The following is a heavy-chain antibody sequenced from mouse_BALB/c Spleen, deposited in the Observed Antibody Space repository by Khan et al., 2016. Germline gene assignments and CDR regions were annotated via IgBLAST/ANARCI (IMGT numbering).Heavy chain of an antibody. J-gene: IGHJ3*01. D-gene: IGHD2-1*01. CDR3: ERYGTGTWFAY. V-gene: IGHV9-3*02. Sequence: QIQLVQSGPELKKPGETVKISCKASGYTFTNYGMTWVKQAPGKGLKWMGWINTNTGEPTYAEDFKGRFAFSLETSANPAYLQINNLKNEDTATYFCERYGTGTWFAYWGQGTLVTVSA. CDR2: INTNTGEP. CDR1: GYTFTNYG.